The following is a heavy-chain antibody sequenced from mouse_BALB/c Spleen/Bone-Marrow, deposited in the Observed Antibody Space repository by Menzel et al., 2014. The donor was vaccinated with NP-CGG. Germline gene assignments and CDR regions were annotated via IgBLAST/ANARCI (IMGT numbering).Heavy chain of an antibody. J-gene: IGHJ3*01. D-gene: IGHD1-1*01. CDR2: IDPANGNT. CDR1: GFNIKDTY. Sequence: VQLKQSGAELVKPGALVKLSCTASGFNIKDTYMHWVKQRPEQGLEWIGRIDPANGNTKYDPKFQGKATITADTSSNTAYLQLSSLTSEDTAVYYCARSGDYGSSLAYWGQGTLVTVSA. V-gene: IGHV14-3*02. CDR3: ARSGDYGSSLAY.